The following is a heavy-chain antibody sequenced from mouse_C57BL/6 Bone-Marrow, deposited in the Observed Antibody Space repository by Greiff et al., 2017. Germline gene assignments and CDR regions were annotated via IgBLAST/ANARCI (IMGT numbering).Heavy chain of an antibody. CDR1: GYTFTSYW. V-gene: IGHV1-69*01. J-gene: IGHJ2*01. CDR2: IDPSDSYT. D-gene: IGHD2-10*02. CDR3: ARSRTYGNYYFDY. Sequence: QVQLQQPGAELVMPGASVKLSCKASGYTFTSYWMHWVKPRPGQGLEWIGEIDPSDSYTNYNQKFKGKSTLTVDKSSSTAYMQRSSLTSEDSAVYYCARSRTYGNYYFDYWGQGTTLTVSS.